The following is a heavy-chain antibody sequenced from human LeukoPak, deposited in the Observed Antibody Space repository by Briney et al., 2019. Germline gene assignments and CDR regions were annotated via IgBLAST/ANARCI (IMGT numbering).Heavy chain of an antibody. CDR1: GGSISSSSYY. J-gene: IGHJ4*02. D-gene: IGHD3-3*01. Sequence: SETLSLTCTVSGGSISSSSYYWGWIRQPPGKGLEWIGSIYYSGSTYYNPSLKSRVTISVDTSKNQFSLKLSSVTAADTAVYYCARSKGRYYDFWSGYYSYYLDYWGQGTLVTVSS. CDR2: IYYSGST. CDR3: ARSKGRYYDFWSGYYSYYLDY. V-gene: IGHV4-39*01.